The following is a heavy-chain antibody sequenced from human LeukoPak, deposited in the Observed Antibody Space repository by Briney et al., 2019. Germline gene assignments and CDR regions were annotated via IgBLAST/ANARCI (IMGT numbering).Heavy chain of an antibody. V-gene: IGHV4-59*08. CDR3: ARAVSGRFDY. CDR1: GGSMSPYH. CDR2: IYYSGST. Sequence: SETLSLTCTVSGGSMSPYHWGWIRQLPGKGLEWTGYIYYSGSTNYNPSLNSRVTISVDTSKNQFSLRLSSVTAADTAIYYCARAVSGRFDYWGQGTLVTVSS. D-gene: IGHD6-19*01. J-gene: IGHJ4*02.